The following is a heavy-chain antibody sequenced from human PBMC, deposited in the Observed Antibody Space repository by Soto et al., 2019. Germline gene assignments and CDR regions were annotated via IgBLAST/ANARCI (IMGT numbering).Heavy chain of an antibody. Sequence: QVQLVESGGGVVQPRRSLRLSCAASGSTFSSYGMHWVRQAPGKGLEWVALIWYDGSNKDYADSVKGRFTISRDNVKNKLFLQMNSLRAEDTAVYYCARWEGTGRGFDCWGQGTLVTVSS. V-gene: IGHV3-33*01. J-gene: IGHJ4*02. CDR1: GSTFSSYG. CDR3: ARWEGTGRGFDC. D-gene: IGHD3-10*01. CDR2: IWYDGSNK.